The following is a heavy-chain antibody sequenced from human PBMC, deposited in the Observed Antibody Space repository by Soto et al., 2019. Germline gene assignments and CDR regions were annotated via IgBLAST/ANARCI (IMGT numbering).Heavy chain of an antibody. Sequence: TSETLSLTCTVSGGSISSYYWSWIRQPPGKGLEWIGYIYYSGSTNYNPSLKSRVTISVDTSKNQFSLKLSSVTAADTAVYYCARGYYDSSGYLYYYYYYGMDVWGQGTTVTVSS. CDR2: IYYSGST. D-gene: IGHD3-22*01. V-gene: IGHV4-59*01. CDR3: ARGYYDSSGYLYYYYYYGMDV. J-gene: IGHJ6*02. CDR1: GGSISSYY.